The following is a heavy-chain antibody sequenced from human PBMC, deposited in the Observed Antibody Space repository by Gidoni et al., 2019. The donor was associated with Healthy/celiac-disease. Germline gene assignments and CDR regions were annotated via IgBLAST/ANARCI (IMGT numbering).Heavy chain of an antibody. V-gene: IGHV4-59*01. CDR3: ASVSSSFFYFDY. CDR1: GRSISSYY. Sequence: QVQLQESGPGLVKPSETLSLTCTVAGRSISSYYWSWIRQPPGKGLEWIGYIYYSGSTNYNPSLKSRVTISVDTSKNQFSLKLSSVTAADTAVYYCASVSSSFFYFDYWGQGTLVTVSS. CDR2: IYYSGST. J-gene: IGHJ4*02. D-gene: IGHD6-6*01.